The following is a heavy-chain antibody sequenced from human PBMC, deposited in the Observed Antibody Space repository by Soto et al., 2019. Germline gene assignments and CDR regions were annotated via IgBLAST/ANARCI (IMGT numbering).Heavy chain of an antibody. CDR1: GGSISSSSYY. D-gene: IGHD3-10*01. V-gene: IGHV4-39*01. Sequence: SETLSLTCTVSGGSISSSSYYWGWIRQPPGKGLEWIGSIYYSGSTYYNPSLKSRVTISVDTSKNQFSLKLSSVTAADTAVYYCARPGRMVRGVIITDWFDPWGQGTLVTVSS. CDR3: ARPGRMVRGVIITDWFDP. J-gene: IGHJ5*02. CDR2: IYYSGST.